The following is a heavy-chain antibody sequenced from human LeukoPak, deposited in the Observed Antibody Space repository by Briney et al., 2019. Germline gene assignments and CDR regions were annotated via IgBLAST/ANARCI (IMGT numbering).Heavy chain of an antibody. CDR2: INPNSGGT. D-gene: IGHD6-13*01. V-gene: IGHV1-2*02. Sequence: ASVKVSCKASGFTFTVYNIHWVRQAPGQGLEWMGWINPNSGGTNYAQKFQGRVTMTRDTSISTAYMELSRLRSDDTAVYYCARDLRYEAAAGYFDYWGQGTLVTVSS. CDR3: ARDLRYEAAAGYFDY. CDR1: GFTFTVYN. J-gene: IGHJ4*02.